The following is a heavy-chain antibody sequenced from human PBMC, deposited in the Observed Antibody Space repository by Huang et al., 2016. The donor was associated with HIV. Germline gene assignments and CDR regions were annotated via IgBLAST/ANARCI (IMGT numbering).Heavy chain of an antibody. J-gene: IGHJ1*01. CDR2: ISGYNGKT. D-gene: IGHD3-22*01. V-gene: IGHV1-18*01. Sequence: QVQLVQSGAEVKKPGASVKVSCKASGYTFTNYAINWVRQAPGQSLEWMGGISGYNGKTNKAQKVQGRVTMTKDTSTSTAYMELRSLISDDTAVYYCARERYYYDRSGYYTPVEYFHHWGQGTLVTVSS. CDR3: ARERYYYDRSGYYTPVEYFHH. CDR1: GYTFTNYA.